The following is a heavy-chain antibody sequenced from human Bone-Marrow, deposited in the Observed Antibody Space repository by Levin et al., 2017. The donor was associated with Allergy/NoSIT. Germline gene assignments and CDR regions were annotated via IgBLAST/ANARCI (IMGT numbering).Heavy chain of an antibody. J-gene: IGHJ4*02. D-gene: IGHD6-13*01. CDR3: ARTSSSWYPLFDQ. CDR1: GFIFSSYG. CDR2: IWYDGSDK. V-gene: IGHV3-33*01. Sequence: SCAASGFIFSSYGMHWVRQAPGKGLEWVAVIWYDGSDKYYTDSVKGRFTISRDNSKNTLSLQMDSLRAEDTAVYYCARTSSSWYPLFDQWGQGTLVTVSS.